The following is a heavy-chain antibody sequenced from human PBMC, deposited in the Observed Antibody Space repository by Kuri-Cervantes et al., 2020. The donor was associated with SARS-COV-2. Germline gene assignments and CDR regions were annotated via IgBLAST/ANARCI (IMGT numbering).Heavy chain of an antibody. Sequence: SETLSLTCTVSGGSISSGDYYWSWIRQPPGKGLEWIGYIYYSGSTYYNPSLKSRVTISVGTSKNQFSLKLSSVTAADTAVYYCARDRYSSSFSYYYYGMDVWGQGTTVTVSS. CDR1: GGSISSGDYY. J-gene: IGHJ6*02. CDR2: IYYSGST. D-gene: IGHD6-13*01. V-gene: IGHV4-30-4*02. CDR3: ARDRYSSSFSYYYYGMDV.